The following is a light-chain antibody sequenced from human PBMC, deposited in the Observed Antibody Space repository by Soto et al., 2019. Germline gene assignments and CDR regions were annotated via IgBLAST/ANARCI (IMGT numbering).Light chain of an antibody. Sequence: QSALTQPASVSGSPGQSITISCTGTSSDVGGYNYVSWYQQLPGKAPKLMISEVSNRPSGVSNRFSGSKSGNTDSLTISGLQAEDEGDYYCSSYTTATTTVVFGTGTKLTVL. CDR2: EVS. V-gene: IGLV2-14*01. CDR3: SSYTTATTTVV. J-gene: IGLJ1*01. CDR1: SSDVGGYNY.